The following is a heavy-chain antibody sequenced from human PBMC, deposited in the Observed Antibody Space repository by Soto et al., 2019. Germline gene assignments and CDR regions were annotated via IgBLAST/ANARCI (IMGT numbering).Heavy chain of an antibody. V-gene: IGHV3-30-3*01. D-gene: IGHD3-22*01. Sequence: QVQLVESGGGVGQSGGSLRPSFAAPGFTFRLYALHWVRPAPGKGLEWVAVMSPNGNNQYYADSVKGRFTISRDTSKSTLYLQMTSLRPDDTAVYYCATGANFYYDTSRYWGQGTLVTVSS. CDR2: MSPNGNNQ. CDR1: GFTFRLYA. J-gene: IGHJ4*02. CDR3: ATGANFYYDTSRY.